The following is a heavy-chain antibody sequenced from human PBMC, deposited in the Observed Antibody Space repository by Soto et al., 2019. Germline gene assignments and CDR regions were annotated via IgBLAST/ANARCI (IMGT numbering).Heavy chain of an antibody. J-gene: IGHJ4*02. V-gene: IGHV4-59*01. CDR2: IYYSGST. D-gene: IGHD5-18*01. Sequence: PSETLSLTCTVSGGSISSYYWSWIRQPPGKGLEWIGYIYYSGSTNYNPSLKSRVTISVDTSKNQFSLKLSSVTAADTAVYYCARSVDTANFDYLGQGTLVTVSS. CDR1: GGSISSYY. CDR3: ARSVDTANFDY.